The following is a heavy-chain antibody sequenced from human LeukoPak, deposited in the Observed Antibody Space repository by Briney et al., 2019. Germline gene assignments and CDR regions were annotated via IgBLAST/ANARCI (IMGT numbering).Heavy chain of an antibody. CDR3: ARDEMPTFDAFDM. Sequence: GASVKVSCKASGYTFTSYDINWVRQATGQGLEWMGWMNPNSGNTGYAQKFQGRVTITRNTSISTAYMELSRLRSDDTAVYYCARDEMPTFDAFDMWGQGTMVTVSS. CDR2: MNPNSGNT. V-gene: IGHV1-8*03. CDR1: GYTFTSYD. J-gene: IGHJ3*02. D-gene: IGHD2-2*01.